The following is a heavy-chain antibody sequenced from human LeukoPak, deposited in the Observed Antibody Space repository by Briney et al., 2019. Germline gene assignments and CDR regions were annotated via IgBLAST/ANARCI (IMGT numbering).Heavy chain of an antibody. J-gene: IGHJ5*02. CDR3: ARGSASLWFGELWLDWFDP. V-gene: IGHV1-46*01. CDR2: INPSGGST. CDR1: EYTFTGYY. Sequence: ASVKVSFKASEYTFTGYYMHWVRQAPGQGLEWMGIINPSGGSTSYAQKFQGRVTMTRDTSTSTVYMELSSLRSEDTAVYYCARGSASLWFGELWLDWFDPWGQGTLVTVPS. D-gene: IGHD3-10*01.